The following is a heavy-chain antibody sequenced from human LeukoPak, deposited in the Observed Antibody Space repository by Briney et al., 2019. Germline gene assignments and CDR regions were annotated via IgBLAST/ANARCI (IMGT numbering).Heavy chain of an antibody. CDR1: GFTFSSYG. D-gene: IGHD2-2*01. Sequence: PGRSLRLSCAASGFTFSSYGMHWVRQAPGKGLEWVAVISYDGSNKYYADSVKGRFTISRDNSKNTLYLQMNSLRAEDTAVYYCASGGDQLPIVRSWGQGTLVTVSS. CDR2: ISYDGSNK. CDR3: ASGGDQLPIVRS. V-gene: IGHV3-30*03. J-gene: IGHJ5*02.